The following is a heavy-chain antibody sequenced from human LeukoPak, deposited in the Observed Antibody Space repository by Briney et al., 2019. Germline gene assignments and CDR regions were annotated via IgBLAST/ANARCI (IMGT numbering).Heavy chain of an antibody. D-gene: IGHD1-26*01. J-gene: IGHJ4*02. CDR3: ARGVNSGYFDY. Sequence: PSETLSLTCTVSGYSISSGYYWGWIRQPPGKGLEWIGSIYHSGSTYYNPSLKSRVTISVDTSKNQFSLKLSSVTAADTAVYYCARGVNSGYFDYCGQGTLVTVSS. CDR1: GYSISSGYY. CDR2: IYHSGST. V-gene: IGHV4-38-2*02.